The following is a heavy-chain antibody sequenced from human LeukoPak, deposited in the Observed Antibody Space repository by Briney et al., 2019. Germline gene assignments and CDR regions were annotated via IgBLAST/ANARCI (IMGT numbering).Heavy chain of an antibody. CDR1: GGSFSGYY. Sequence: SETLSLTCAVYGGSFSGYYWSWIRQPPGKGLEWIGEINHSGSTNYNLSLKSRVTISVDTSKNQFSLKLSSVTAADTAVYYCARGYSGYDRKYFQHWGQGTLVTVSS. CDR2: INHSGST. CDR3: ARGYSGYDRKYFQH. D-gene: IGHD5-12*01. J-gene: IGHJ1*01. V-gene: IGHV4-34*01.